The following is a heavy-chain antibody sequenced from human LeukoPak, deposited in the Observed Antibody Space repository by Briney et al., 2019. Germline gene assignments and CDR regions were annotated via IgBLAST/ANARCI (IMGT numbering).Heavy chain of an antibody. CDR3: ARHLSGTYYRFDY. CDR1: GGSISSNSYC. V-gene: IGHV4-39*01. J-gene: IGHJ4*02. D-gene: IGHD1-26*01. CDR2: IYYSGCT. Sequence: SETLSLTCTVSGGSISSNSYCWDWIRQPPGKGLEWIGTIYYSGCTSYNPSPKSRVTISVDTSESQFSLKLSSVTAADTAVYYCARHLSGTYYRFDYWGQGTLVTVSS.